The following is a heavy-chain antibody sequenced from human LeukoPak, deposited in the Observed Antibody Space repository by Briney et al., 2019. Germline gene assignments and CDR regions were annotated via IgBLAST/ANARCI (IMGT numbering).Heavy chain of an antibody. CDR1: GFTFSSYA. V-gene: IGHV3-30*04. D-gene: IGHD6-13*01. CDR3: ARESVAAASFDY. Sequence: GGSLRLSCAASGFTFSSYAMHWVRQAPGKGLEWVAVISYDGSNKYYADPVKGRFTISRDNSKNTLYLQMNSLRAEDTAVYYCARESVAAASFDYWGQGTLVTVAS. CDR2: ISYDGSNK. J-gene: IGHJ4*02.